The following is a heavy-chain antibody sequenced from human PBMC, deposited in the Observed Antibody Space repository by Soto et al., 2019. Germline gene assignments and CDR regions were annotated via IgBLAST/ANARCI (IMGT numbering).Heavy chain of an antibody. Sequence: GGSLRLSCAASGFTFSNYAMNWVRQAPGKGLEWISAITGGGGSTYNADSVKGRFTISRDNSKTTLYLQMSSLRAEDTAIYYCASSPILYYYYSYMDVWGKGTTVTVSS. CDR2: ITGGGGST. V-gene: IGHV3-23*01. CDR1: GFTFSNYA. CDR3: ASSPILYYYYSYMDV. J-gene: IGHJ6*03. D-gene: IGHD6-6*01.